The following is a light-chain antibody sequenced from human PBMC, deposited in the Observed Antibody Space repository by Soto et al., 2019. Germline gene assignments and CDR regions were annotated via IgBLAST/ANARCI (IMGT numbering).Light chain of an antibody. CDR2: KAS. CDR1: QSISAW. CDR3: QQYNDYSWT. V-gene: IGKV1-5*03. Sequence: DIQMTQSPSTLSASVGDRVSINCRASQSISAWLAWYQQKPGKAPRLLIYKASTLAIGIPSRFSGSGSGTEFTLTISSPQPDDVATYYCQQYNDYSWTFGQGTKVEIK. J-gene: IGKJ1*01.